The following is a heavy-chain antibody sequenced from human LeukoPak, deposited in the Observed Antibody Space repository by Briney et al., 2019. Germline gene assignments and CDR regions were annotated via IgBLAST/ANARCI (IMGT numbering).Heavy chain of an antibody. CDR2: IYYSGST. Sequence: SETLSLNCTVSGGSISSYYWSWIRQPPGKGLEWIGYIYYSGSTNYNPSLKSRVTISVDTSKNQFSLKLSSVTAADTAVYYCAREGRGRGWYRFDYWGQGTLVTVSS. CDR3: AREGRGRGWYRFDY. CDR1: GGSISSYY. D-gene: IGHD6-19*01. V-gene: IGHV4-59*01. J-gene: IGHJ4*02.